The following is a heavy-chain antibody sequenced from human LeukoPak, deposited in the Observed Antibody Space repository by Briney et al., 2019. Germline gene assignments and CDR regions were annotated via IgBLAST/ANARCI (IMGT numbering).Heavy chain of an antibody. CDR1: GGSFSGYY. CDR2: INHSGST. CDR3: ARGGGSSSYYYGMDV. J-gene: IGHJ6*02. D-gene: IGHD2-2*01. Sequence: SETLSLTCAVSGGSFSGYYWSWIRQPPGKGLEWIGEINHSGSTNYNLSLKSRVTISVDTSKNQFSLKLSSVTAADTAVYYCARGGGSSSYYYGMDVWGQGTTATVSS. V-gene: IGHV4-34*01.